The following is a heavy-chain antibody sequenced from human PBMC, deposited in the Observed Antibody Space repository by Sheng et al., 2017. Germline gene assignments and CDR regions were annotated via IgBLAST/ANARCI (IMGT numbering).Heavy chain of an antibody. CDR1: GFTFSSYA. D-gene: IGHD3-3*01. CDR3: AKEYDFWSGYIVY. J-gene: IGHJ4*02. Sequence: EVQLLESGGGLVQPGGSLRLSCAASGFTFSSYAMSWVRQAPGKGLEWVSAISGSASSTYYGDSVKGRFTISRDNSKNTLYLQMNSLRAEDTAVYYCAKEYDFWSGYIVYWGQGSLVTVSS. V-gene: IGHV3-23*01. CDR2: ISGSASST.